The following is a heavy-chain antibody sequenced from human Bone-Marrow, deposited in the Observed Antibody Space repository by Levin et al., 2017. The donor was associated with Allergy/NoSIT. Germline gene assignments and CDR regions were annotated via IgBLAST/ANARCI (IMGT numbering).Heavy chain of an antibody. CDR1: GFTFSSYA. D-gene: IGHD6-19*01. CDR2: ISYDGSNK. V-gene: IGHV3-30*04. Sequence: GGSLRLSCAASGFTFSSYAMHWVRQAPGKGLEWVAVISYDGSNKYYADSVKGRFTISRDNSKNTLYLQMNSLRAEDTAVYYCARVQNWAVAGIYYYYGMDVWGQGTTVTVSS. J-gene: IGHJ6*02. CDR3: ARVQNWAVAGIYYYYGMDV.